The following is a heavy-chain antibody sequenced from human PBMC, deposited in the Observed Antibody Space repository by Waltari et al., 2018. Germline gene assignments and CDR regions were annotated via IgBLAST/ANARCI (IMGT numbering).Heavy chain of an antibody. CDR2: IRYDGSNK. J-gene: IGHJ4*02. V-gene: IGHV3-30*02. CDR3: AKDRYYYGSGSGYFDY. Sequence: QVQLVESGGGVVQPGGSLRLSCAASGFTFSSYGMHWVRQAPGKGLEWVAFIRYDGSNKYYADSVKGRFTISRDNSKNTLYLQMNSLRAEDTAVYYCAKDRYYYGSGSGYFDYWGQGTLVTVSS. D-gene: IGHD3-10*01. CDR1: GFTFSSYG.